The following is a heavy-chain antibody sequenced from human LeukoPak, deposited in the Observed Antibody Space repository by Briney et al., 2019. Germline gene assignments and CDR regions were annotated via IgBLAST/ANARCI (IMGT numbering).Heavy chain of an antibody. V-gene: IGHV3-48*04. J-gene: IGHJ4*02. CDR3: ARSSGGYYSNFDY. CDR2: ISSSSSTI. CDR1: GFTFSSYS. D-gene: IGHD3-22*01. Sequence: GGSLRLSCAASGFTFSSYSMNWVRQAPGKGLEWVSYISSSSSTIYYADSVKGRFTISRDNAKNSLYLQMNSLRAEDTAVYYCARSSGGYYSNFDYWGQGTLVTVSS.